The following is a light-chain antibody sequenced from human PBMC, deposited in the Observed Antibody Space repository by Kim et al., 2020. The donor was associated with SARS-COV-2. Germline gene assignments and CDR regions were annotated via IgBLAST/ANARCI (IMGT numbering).Light chain of an antibody. CDR2: GSS. J-gene: IGKJ2*01. V-gene: IGKV3-20*01. Sequence: EIVLTQSPDTLSLSPGESATLSCRASPDVRSASLAWYQQIPGQAPTLLLFGSSLRATGIPDRFSGSGSGTDFTLTIARLEPEGFAVYYCQQYGDSPQTFGQRTKVDIK. CDR3: QQYGDSPQT. CDR1: PDVRSAS.